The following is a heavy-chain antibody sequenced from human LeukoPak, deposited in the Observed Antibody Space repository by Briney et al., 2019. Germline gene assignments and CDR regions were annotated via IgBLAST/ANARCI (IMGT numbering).Heavy chain of an antibody. CDR2: IYYSGST. CDR1: GGSISSYY. J-gene: IGHJ4*02. CDR3: ARQPYNWNIGY. Sequence: PSETLSLTCTVSGGSISSYYWSWIRQPPGKGLEWIGYIYYSGSTYYNPSLKSRVTISVDTSKNQFSLKLSSVTAADTAVYYCARQPYNWNIGYWGQGTLVTVSS. D-gene: IGHD1-1*01. V-gene: IGHV4-59*04.